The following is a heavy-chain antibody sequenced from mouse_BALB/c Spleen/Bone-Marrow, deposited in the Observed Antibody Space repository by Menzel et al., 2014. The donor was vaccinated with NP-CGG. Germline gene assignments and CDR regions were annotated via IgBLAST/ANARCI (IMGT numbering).Heavy chain of an antibody. CDR3: ASTYYGNPFAY. CDR2: ISNGGGST. D-gene: IGHD2-10*01. V-gene: IGHV5-12*02. CDR1: GFTFSDYY. J-gene: IGHJ3*01. Sequence: EVHLVESGGGLVQPGGSLKLSCATSGFTFSDYYMYWVRQTPEKRLEWVAYISNGGGSTYYPDTVKGRFTISRDNAKNTLYLQMSRLKSGDTAMYYCASTYYGNPFAYWGQGTLVTVSA.